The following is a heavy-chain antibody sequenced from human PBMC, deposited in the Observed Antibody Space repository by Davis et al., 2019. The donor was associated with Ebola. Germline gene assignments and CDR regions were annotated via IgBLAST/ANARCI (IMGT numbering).Heavy chain of an antibody. J-gene: IGHJ6*04. CDR2: ISGSGGST. CDR1: GFTFSSYA. CDR3: AKDWSSGWYGMDV. V-gene: IGHV3-23*01. D-gene: IGHD6-19*01. Sequence: GGSLRLSCAASGFTFSSYAMSWVRQAPGKGLEWVSAISGSGGSTYYADSVKGRFTISRDNSKNTLYLQMNSLRAEDTAVYHCAKDWSSGWYGMDVWGKGTTVTVSS.